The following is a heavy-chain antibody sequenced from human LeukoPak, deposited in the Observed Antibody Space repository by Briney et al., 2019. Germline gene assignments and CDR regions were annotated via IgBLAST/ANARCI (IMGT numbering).Heavy chain of an antibody. D-gene: IGHD3-22*01. CDR1: GGTFSSYA. J-gene: IGHJ3*02. CDR3: AVGPTYYHDRSGYYRAFDI. V-gene: IGHV1-69*05. Sequence: ASVKVSCKVYGGTFSSYAISWVRHAPGQGLEWMGGIIPIFVTANYAQKFQGRVTITTDESTSTAYMEMSSLRSEDTAVDYCAVGPTYYHDRSGYYRAFDIWGQGTMVTVSS. CDR2: IIPIFVTA.